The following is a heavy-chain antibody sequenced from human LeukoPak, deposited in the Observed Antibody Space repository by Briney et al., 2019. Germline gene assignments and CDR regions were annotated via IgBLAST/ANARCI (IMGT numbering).Heavy chain of an antibody. J-gene: IGHJ3*02. CDR3: ARGLYYGGNQRAHDAFDI. Sequence: ASVKLSFTASVYIFTDYYMHWVRQAPGHGIERVGWFNPASGGTKYAQKFQGRVTMTRDTSINTAYMELSSLGLDDTAVYYCARGLYYGGNQRAHDAFDIWGQGTLVTVSS. V-gene: IGHV1-2*02. CDR2: FNPASGGT. CDR1: VYIFTDYY. D-gene: IGHD4-23*01.